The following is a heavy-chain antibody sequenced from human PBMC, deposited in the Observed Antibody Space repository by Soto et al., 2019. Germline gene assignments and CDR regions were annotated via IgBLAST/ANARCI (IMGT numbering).Heavy chain of an antibody. J-gene: IGHJ4*02. CDR1: CGSMSSYY. CDR3: ARADPDASVGY. V-gene: IGHV4-59*01. D-gene: IGHD2-15*01. Sequence: SETLSLTCTVSCGSMSSYYWTWLRQSPGRGLEWIGYISYSGSTYYNPSLKSRVTISADTSKNQFSLRMNSMIAADTAVYYCARADPDASVGYWGQGTLVTVSS. CDR2: ISYSGST.